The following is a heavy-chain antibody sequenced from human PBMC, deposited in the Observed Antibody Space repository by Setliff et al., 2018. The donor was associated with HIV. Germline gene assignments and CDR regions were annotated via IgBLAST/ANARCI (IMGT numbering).Heavy chain of an antibody. CDR1: GGSISSGGYY. CDR3: ARDWNGDGRSIDS. Sequence: PSETLSLTCTVSGGSISSGGYYWSWIRQHPGKGLEWIGHISSSGRTSYNPSLKSRVTMSLDTSKNQYSLKVNSVTAADTAVYYCARDWNGDGRSIDSWGQGTLVTVSS. J-gene: IGHJ5*01. V-gene: IGHV4-61*08. D-gene: IGHD1-1*01. CDR2: ISSSGRT.